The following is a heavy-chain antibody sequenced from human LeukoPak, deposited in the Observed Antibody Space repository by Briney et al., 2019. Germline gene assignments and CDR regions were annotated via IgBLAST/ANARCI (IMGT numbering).Heavy chain of an antibody. D-gene: IGHD1-26*01. J-gene: IGHJ6*02. V-gene: IGHV3-23*01. CDR3: AKVGGNYYGMDV. CDR2: ISGSGGST. Sequence: GGSLRLSCAASGFIFSSYAMSWVRQAPGKGLEWVSAISGSGGSTYYADSVKGRFTISRDNSKNTLYLQMNSLRAEDTAVYYCAKVGGNYYGMDVWGQGTTVTVSS. CDR1: GFIFSSYA.